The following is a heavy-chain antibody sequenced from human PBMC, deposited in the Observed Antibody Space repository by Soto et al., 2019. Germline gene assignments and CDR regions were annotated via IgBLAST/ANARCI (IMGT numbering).Heavy chain of an antibody. CDR3: ARDENSSGYYHQLDY. CDR1: GYTFTSYY. V-gene: IGHV1-46*01. D-gene: IGHD3-22*01. Sequence: ASVKVSCKASGYTFTSYYMHWVRQAPGQGLEWMGIINPSGGSTSYAQKFQGRVTMTRDTSTSTVYMELSSLRSEDTAVYYCARDENSSGYYHQLDYWGQGTLVTVSS. J-gene: IGHJ4*02. CDR2: INPSGGST.